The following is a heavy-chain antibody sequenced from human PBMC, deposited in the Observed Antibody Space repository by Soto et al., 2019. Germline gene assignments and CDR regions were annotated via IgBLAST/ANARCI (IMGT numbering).Heavy chain of an antibody. D-gene: IGHD6-13*01. J-gene: IGHJ6*02. V-gene: IGHV4-61*01. Sequence: SETLSLTCTVSGGSVSSGSYHWSWIRQPPGKGLEWIGYIYYSGSTNYNPSLKSRVTISVDTSKNQFSLKLSSVTAADTAVYYCARDPKSSSWYGYYYYGMDVWGQGTTVTVSS. CDR3: ARDPKSSSWYGYYYYGMDV. CDR2: IYYSGST. CDR1: GGSVSSGSYH.